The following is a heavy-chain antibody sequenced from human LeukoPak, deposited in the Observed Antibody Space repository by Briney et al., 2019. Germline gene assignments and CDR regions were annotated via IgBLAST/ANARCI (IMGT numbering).Heavy chain of an antibody. J-gene: IGHJ6*03. CDR2: IYYSGST. V-gene: IGHV4-59*01. CDR1: GGFISSYY. Sequence: PSETLSLTCTVSGGFISSYYWSWIRQPPGKGLEWIGYIYYSGSTNYNPSLKSRVTISVDTSKNQFSLKLSSVTAADTAVYYCARGTGLYSSSWFSYYYYMDVWGKGTTVTVSS. D-gene: IGHD6-13*01. CDR3: ARGTGLYSSSWFSYYYYMDV.